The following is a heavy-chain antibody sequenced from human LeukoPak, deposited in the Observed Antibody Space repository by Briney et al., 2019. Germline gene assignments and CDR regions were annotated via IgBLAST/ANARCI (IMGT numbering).Heavy chain of an antibody. CDR2: ISGSGGST. J-gene: IGHJ4*02. CDR3: AKDVTSHDSSPFDY. CDR1: GFTFSSYA. V-gene: IGHV3-23*01. Sequence: PGGSLRLSCAASGFTFSSYAMSWVRQAPGKGLEWVSAISGSGGSTYYADSVKGRFTTSRDNSKNTLYLQMNSLRAEDTAVYYCAKDVTSHDSSPFDYWGQGTLVTVSS. D-gene: IGHD3-22*01.